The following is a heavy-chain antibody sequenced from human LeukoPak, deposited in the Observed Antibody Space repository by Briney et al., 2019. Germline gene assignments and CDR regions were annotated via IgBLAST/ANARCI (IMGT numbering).Heavy chain of an antibody. CDR1: GYTFTGYY. D-gene: IGHD6-13*01. CDR2: INPNSGGT. Sequence: ASVKVSCKASGYTFTGYYMHWVRQAPGQGLKWMGWINPNSGGTNYAQKFQGRVTMTRDTSISTAYMELSRLRSDDTAVYYCARDPRIAAAGGFDYWGQGTLVTVSS. CDR3: ARDPRIAAAGGFDY. V-gene: IGHV1-2*02. J-gene: IGHJ4*02.